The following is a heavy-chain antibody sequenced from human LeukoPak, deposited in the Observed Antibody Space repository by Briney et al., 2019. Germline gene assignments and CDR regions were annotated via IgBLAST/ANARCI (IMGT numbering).Heavy chain of an antibody. CDR1: GGSFSGYY. J-gene: IGHJ4*02. CDR3: ARGRGPMIVVVITTVWYFDY. Sequence: SETLSLTCAVYGGSFSGYYWSWLRQPPGKGLEWIGEINHSGSTNYNPSLKSRVTISVDTSKNQFSLKLSSVTAADTAVYYCARGRGPMIVVVITTVWYFDYWGQGTLVTVSS. CDR2: INHSGST. V-gene: IGHV4-34*01. D-gene: IGHD3-22*01.